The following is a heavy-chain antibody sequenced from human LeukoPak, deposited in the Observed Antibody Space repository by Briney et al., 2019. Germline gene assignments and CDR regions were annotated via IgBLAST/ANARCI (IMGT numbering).Heavy chain of an antibody. V-gene: IGHV3-72*01. Sequence: GGSLRLSCAASGFIFSDHYMDWVRQAPGKGLEWVGRTRNEANIYTTRYAASVKGRFTISRDDSKNSLYLQMNSLKTEDTAVYYCASPVGATTVRAFDIWGQGTMVTVSS. J-gene: IGHJ3*02. D-gene: IGHD1-26*01. CDR2: TRNEANIYTT. CDR1: GFIFSDHY. CDR3: ASPVGATTVRAFDI.